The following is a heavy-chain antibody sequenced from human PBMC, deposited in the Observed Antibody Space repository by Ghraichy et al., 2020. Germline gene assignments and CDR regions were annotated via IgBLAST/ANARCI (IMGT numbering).Heavy chain of an antibody. V-gene: IGHV3-48*01. CDR1: GFTFSIYS. J-gene: IGHJ4*01. CDR3: ARSVEYSCDD. D-gene: IGHD5-18*01. CDR2: ITSDTKTI. Sequence: GGSLRLSCAASGFTFSIYSMNWVRQAPGKGLEWIAYITSDTKTIKYADSVKGRFTISRDNAKNSLYLQMSSLRPEDTAMYYCARSVEYSCDDWCHGTLVTVSS.